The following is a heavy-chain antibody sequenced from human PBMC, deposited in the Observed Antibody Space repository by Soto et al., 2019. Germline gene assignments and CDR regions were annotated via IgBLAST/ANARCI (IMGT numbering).Heavy chain of an antibody. Sequence: SETLSLTCAVCGGSFSGYYWSWIRQPPGKGLEWIGEINHSGSTNYNPSLKSRVTISVDTSKNQFSLKLSSVTAADTALYYCARGREQWLVDAFDIWGQGTMVTVSS. CDR1: GGSFSGYY. V-gene: IGHV4-34*01. D-gene: IGHD6-19*01. CDR2: INHSGST. CDR3: ARGREQWLVDAFDI. J-gene: IGHJ3*02.